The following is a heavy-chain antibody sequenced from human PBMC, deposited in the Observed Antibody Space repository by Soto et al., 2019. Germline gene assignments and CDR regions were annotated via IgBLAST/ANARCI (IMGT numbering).Heavy chain of an antibody. CDR3: ARDRAPPDYSPRTHTTPGYYYYYGMDV. CDR1: GYTFTGYY. J-gene: IGHJ6*02. Sequence: GASVKVSCKASGYTFTGYYMHWVRQAPGQGLEWMGWINPNSGGTNYAQKFQGWVTMTRDTSISTAYMELSRLRSDDTAVYYCARDRAPPDYSPRTHTTPGYYYYYGMDVWGQGTTVTVSS. V-gene: IGHV1-2*04. CDR2: INPNSGGT. D-gene: IGHD4-4*01.